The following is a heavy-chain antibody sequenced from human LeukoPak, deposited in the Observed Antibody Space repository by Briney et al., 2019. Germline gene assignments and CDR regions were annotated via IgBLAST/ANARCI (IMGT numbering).Heavy chain of an antibody. V-gene: IGHV1-69*06. CDR1: GGTFSSYA. J-gene: IGHJ5*02. Sequence: SVKVSCKASGGTFSSYAISWVRQAPGQGLEWMGGIIPIFGTANYAQKFQGRVTITADKSTSTAYMELSSLRSEDTAVYYCARGLRDEYNWFDPWGQGTLVTVSS. CDR3: ARGLRDEYNWFDP. CDR2: IIPIFGTA. D-gene: IGHD3-22*01.